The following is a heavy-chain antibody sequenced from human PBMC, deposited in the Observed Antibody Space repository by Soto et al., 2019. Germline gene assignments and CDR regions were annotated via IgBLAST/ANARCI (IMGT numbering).Heavy chain of an antibody. CDR3: AKDLQSYGDYDYYCYGMDV. D-gene: IGHD4-17*01. Sequence: QVQLVESGGGEVQPGRSLTISCAASGFTFSTYGMHWVRQTPGKGLEWVAVISYDGTNKFYSDSVKGLFTISSDNFKNTLTLQMNSLRADDTAVYSCAKDLQSYGDYDYYCYGMDVWGLGTRVTVSS. J-gene: IGHJ6*02. CDR2: ISYDGTNK. V-gene: IGHV3-30*18. CDR1: GFTFSTYG.